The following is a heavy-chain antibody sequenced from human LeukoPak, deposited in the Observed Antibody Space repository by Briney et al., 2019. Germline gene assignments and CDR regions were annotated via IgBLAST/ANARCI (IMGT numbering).Heavy chain of an antibody. D-gene: IGHD4-17*01. CDR1: GGSISSYY. CDR3: ARETHDYGDYWDY. CDR2: IYYSGST. V-gene: IGHV4-59*12. Sequence: KASETLSLTCTVSGGSISSYYWSWIRQPPGKGLEWIGYIYYSGSTNYNPSLKSRVTISVDTSKNQFSLKLSSVTAADTAVYYCARETHDYGDYWDYWGQGTLVTVSS. J-gene: IGHJ4*02.